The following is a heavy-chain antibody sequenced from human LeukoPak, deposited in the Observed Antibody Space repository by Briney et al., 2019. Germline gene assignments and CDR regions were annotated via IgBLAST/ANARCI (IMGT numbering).Heavy chain of an antibody. CDR1: GFTFSSYA. CDR3: AKDLSYGDNFDY. D-gene: IGHD4-17*01. V-gene: IGHV3-23*01. CDR2: ISGSGGST. Sequence: AGGSLRLSCAASGFTFSSYAMSWVRQAPGKGLEWVSAISGSGGSTYYADSVKGRFTISRDNSKNTLYLQMNSLRAEDTAVYYCAKDLSYGDNFDYWGQGTLVTVSS. J-gene: IGHJ4*02.